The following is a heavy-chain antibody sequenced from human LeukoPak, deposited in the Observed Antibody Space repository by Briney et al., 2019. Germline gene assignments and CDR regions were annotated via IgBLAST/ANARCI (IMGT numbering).Heavy chain of an antibody. J-gene: IGHJ3*02. CDR2: VSVSGDST. V-gene: IGHV3-23*01. D-gene: IGHD1-26*01. Sequence: GGSLRLSCAASGLTISTYAMTWVRQAPGKGLEWVSSVSVSGDSTYYADSVRGRFSIARDNSKNTLYLHMNSLRVEDTAVYYCAYGSGRLRHDAFDMWGQGTMVTVSS. CDR1: GLTISTYA. CDR3: AYGSGRLRHDAFDM.